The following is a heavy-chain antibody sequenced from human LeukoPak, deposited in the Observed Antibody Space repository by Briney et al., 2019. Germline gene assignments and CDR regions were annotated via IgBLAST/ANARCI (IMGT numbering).Heavy chain of an antibody. J-gene: IGHJ4*02. D-gene: IGHD3-16*01. V-gene: IGHV1-69*06. CDR3: ASELTFGGVIDY. CDR1: GGTFSSYA. CDR2: IIPIFGTA. Sequence: GASVKVSCKASGGTFSSYAISWVRQAPGQGLEWMGGIIPIFGTANYAQKFQGRVTITADKSTSTAYMELSSLRSEDTAVYYCASELTFGGVIDYWGQGTLVTVSS.